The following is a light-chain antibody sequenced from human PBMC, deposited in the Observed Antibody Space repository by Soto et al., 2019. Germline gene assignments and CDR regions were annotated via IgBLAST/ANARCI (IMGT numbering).Light chain of an antibody. CDR3: SSYTSSSTPVV. CDR2: EVS. CDR1: SSDVGGYNY. Sequence: QSVLTQPASVSGSPGQSITISCTGTSSDVGGYNYVSWYQQHPGKAPKLMIYEVSNRPSGVSNRFSGSKSGNTASLTISGLQAEDEADYYCSSYTSSSTPVVFGGATKLT. V-gene: IGLV2-14*01. J-gene: IGLJ2*01.